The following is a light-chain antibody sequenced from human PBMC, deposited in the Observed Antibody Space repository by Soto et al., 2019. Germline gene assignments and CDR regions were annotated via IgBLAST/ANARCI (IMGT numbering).Light chain of an antibody. Sequence: DIVWTQSPGTLCLSPSKRATLSCRSRQSVSSSYLAWYQQKPGQAPKLLIYGASSRATGIPDRFSGSGSGTDFTLTIASLQPEDFSTYYCQQSDSTPYAFGQGTKVDIK. CDR2: GAS. V-gene: IGKV3-20*01. J-gene: IGKJ2*01. CDR3: QQSDSTPYA. CDR1: QSVSSSY.